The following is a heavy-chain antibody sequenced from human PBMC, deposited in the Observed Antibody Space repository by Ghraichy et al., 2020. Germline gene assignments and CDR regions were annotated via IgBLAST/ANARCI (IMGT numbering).Heavy chain of an antibody. CDR1: GITFSTYN. CDR3: SRDSGDGYFFEY. V-gene: IGHV3-48*02. CDR2: ISSSSTVI. D-gene: IGHD2-21*01. J-gene: IGHJ4*02. Sequence: ETLSLTCEASGITFSTYNMNWVRQAPGKGLEWVSYISSSSTVIYYGDSVKGRFTISRDNAKNSLYLQMNSLRDEDTAVYYCSRDSGDGYFFEYWGQGTLVTVSS.